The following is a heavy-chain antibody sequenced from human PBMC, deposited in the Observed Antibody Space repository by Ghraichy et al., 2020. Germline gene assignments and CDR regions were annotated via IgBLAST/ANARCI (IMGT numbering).Heavy chain of an antibody. J-gene: IGHJ4*02. V-gene: IGHV4-59*08. CDR1: GGSISSYS. CDR2: IYYSGST. Sequence: GSLRLSCTVSGGSISSYSWSWIRQPPGKGLEWIGYIYYSGSTNYNPSLKSRVTISVDTSKNQFSLKLSSVTAADTAVYYCARFQAYGSGSYSFDYWGQGTLVTVSS. CDR3: ARFQAYGSGSYSFDY. D-gene: IGHD3-10*01.